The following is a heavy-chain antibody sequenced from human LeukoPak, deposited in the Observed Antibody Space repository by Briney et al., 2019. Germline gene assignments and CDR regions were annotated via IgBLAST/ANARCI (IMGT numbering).Heavy chain of an antibody. CDR3: ARVQGYDDDSFVGFSSPDDAFAI. J-gene: IGHJ3*02. D-gene: IGHD3-3*01. CDR2: INPNSGGT. Sequence: GASVKVSCKASEYTFTGYYMHWVRQAPGQGLEWMGWINPNSGGTNYAQRFQGRVTMARDASISTVYMGLTRLISDDTAVYYCARVQGYDDDSFVGFSSPDDAFAIWGQGTLVTVSS. V-gene: IGHV1-2*02. CDR1: EYTFTGYY.